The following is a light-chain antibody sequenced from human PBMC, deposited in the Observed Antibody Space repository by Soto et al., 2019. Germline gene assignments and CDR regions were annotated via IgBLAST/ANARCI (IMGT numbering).Light chain of an antibody. J-gene: IGKJ4*01. CDR2: CAS. V-gene: IGKV4-1*01. CDR1: QSVLYTSILVCH. CDR3: QQYYSAPVT. Sequence: IVLTQSPDSLAVSVGERATINCKSSQSVLYTSILVCHFAWYQQKPGQPPKLLIYCASTRESGVPDRFSGSGSGTDFTLAISSLQTEDGAVYYCQQYYSAPVTFGGGTKVEIK.